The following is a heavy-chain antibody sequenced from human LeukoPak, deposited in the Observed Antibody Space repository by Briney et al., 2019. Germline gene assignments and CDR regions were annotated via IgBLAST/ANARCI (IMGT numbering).Heavy chain of an antibody. CDR2: IYYSGST. V-gene: IGHV4-59*08. J-gene: IGHJ4*02. D-gene: IGHD5-24*01. CDR1: GASISSYY. CDR3: ARGARAGYNLEPFDY. Sequence: SETLSLTCSVSGASISSYYWSWIRQPPGKGLEWIGYIYYSGSTNYNPSLKSRVTISVDTSKNQFSLKLSSVTAADTAVYYCARGARAGYNLEPFDYWGQGTLVTVSP.